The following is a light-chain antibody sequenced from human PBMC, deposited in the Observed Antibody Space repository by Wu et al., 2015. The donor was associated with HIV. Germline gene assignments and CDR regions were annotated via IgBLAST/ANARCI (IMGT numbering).Light chain of an antibody. CDR1: QTITNNY. J-gene: IGKJ1*01. V-gene: IGKV3-20*01. CDR2: GAS. CDR3: QQYDSFKA. Sequence: EIVLTQSPGTLSLSPGERATLSCRASQTITNNYLAWYQQKPGQAPRLLIYGASSRSTGIPDRFSGSGSGTDFTLTISRLEPEDFAVYYCQQYDSFKAFGQGTKVEMK.